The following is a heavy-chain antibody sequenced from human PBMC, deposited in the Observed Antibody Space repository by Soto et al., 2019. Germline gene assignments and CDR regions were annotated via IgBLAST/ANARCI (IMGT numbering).Heavy chain of an antibody. V-gene: IGHV1-18*01. Sequence: ASVKVSCKASGYTFTSYGISWVRQAPGQGLEWMGWISAYNGNTNYAQKLQGRVTMTTDTSTSTAYMELRSLRSDDTAVYYCARSLSSPPHDAFDIWGQGTMVTVSS. CDR1: GYTFTSYG. D-gene: IGHD6-19*01. J-gene: IGHJ3*02. CDR3: ARSLSSPPHDAFDI. CDR2: ISAYNGNT.